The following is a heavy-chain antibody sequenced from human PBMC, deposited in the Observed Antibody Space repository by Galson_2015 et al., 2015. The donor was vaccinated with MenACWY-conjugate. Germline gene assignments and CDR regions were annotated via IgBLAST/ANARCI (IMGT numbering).Heavy chain of an antibody. J-gene: IGHJ6*03. CDR3: TTHKPDSWGGLLFHFYMDV. Sequence: LRLSCAASGFPFSDYSMNWVRQAPGKGLEWVGRIKSQTDGGKIDYAAPVKGRFTISRDDSKNTLYLQMNSLKIEDTAVYYCTTHKPDSWGGLLFHFYMDVWGKGTTVTVSS. V-gene: IGHV3-15*01. CDR1: GFPFSDYS. D-gene: IGHD2-21*01. CDR2: IKSQTDGGKI.